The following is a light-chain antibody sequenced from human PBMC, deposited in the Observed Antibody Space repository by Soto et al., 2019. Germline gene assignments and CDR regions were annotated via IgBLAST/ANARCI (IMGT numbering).Light chain of an antibody. CDR2: DAS. CDR3: QQYNYYWT. CDR1: HSISRW. Sequence: DIQMTQSPSTLSASVGDRVTITCRASHSISRWLAWYQQKPGKAPKLLIYDASNLESGVPPRFSGSGSGTEFSLTISSLQPDDFGTYYCQQYNYYWTFGQGTRVEIK. J-gene: IGKJ1*01. V-gene: IGKV1-5*01.